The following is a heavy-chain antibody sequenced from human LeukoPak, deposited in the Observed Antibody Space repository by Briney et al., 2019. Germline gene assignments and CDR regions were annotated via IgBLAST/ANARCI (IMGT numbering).Heavy chain of an antibody. V-gene: IGHV3-74*01. J-gene: IGHJ4*02. Sequence: PGGSLRLSCAASGFTFSSYYMHWVRHVPVKGLVWVSRINGDESSTTYADSVKGRFTISRDNAKNTLYLQMNTLRAEDTAVYYCARVRDCGGGSCFSYLDYWGQGTLVTVSS. CDR1: GFTFSSYY. D-gene: IGHD2-15*01. CDR3: ARVRDCGGGSCFSYLDY. CDR2: INGDESST.